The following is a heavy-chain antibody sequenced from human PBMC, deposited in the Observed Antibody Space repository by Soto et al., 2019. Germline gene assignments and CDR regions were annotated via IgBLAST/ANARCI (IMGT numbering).Heavy chain of an antibody. CDR1: GFTFSNYG. CDR2: VSCAGTVT. V-gene: IGHV3-30*03. D-gene: IGHD2-2*01. J-gene: IGHJ4*02. Sequence: QVQLVESGGGVVQPGGSLRVSCVASGFTFSNYGMHWVRQAPGKGLEWVAVVSCAGTVTYYAESVKGRFTISRDNSKNTLFLQMNFLRPEDTAIYYCATEGHPTHLLITPPAFSYDFWGQGTLVTVS. CDR3: ATEGHPTHLLITPPAFSYDF.